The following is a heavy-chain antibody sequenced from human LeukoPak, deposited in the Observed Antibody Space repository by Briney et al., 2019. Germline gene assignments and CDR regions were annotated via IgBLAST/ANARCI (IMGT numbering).Heavy chain of an antibody. J-gene: IGHJ5*02. CDR1: GGTFDNTS. CDR3: ARVDNDSRPYSNRGPQNWFDP. Sequence: GASVKVSCKASGGTFDNTSVNWLRQAPGQGLEWMVRIFFTLGSGTFAQKLQGRVRFSADKATNTAYMELSSLRPEDTAIYYCARVDNDSRPYSNRGPQNWFDPWGQGTRVTVSS. D-gene: IGHD3-22*01. V-gene: IGHV1-69*08. CDR2: IFFTLGSG.